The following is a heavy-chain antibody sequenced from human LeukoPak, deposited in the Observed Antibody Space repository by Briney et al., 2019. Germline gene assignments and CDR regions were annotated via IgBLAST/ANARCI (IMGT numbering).Heavy chain of an antibody. CDR2: ISGNGGST. J-gene: IGHJ4*02. V-gene: IGHV3-23*01. CDR1: GFTFSSYT. D-gene: IGHD3-22*01. CDR3: AKHRFESGGYHSTD. Sequence: GGSLRLSCAASGFTFSSYTMTWVRQAPGKGLEWVSGISGNGGSTYYADSVKGRFTISRDNSKNTLYLQMNSLRDEDTAVYYCAKHRFESGGYHSTDWGQGTLVTVSS.